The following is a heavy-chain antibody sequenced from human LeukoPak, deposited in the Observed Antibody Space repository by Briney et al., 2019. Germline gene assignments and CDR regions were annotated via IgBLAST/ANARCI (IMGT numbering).Heavy chain of an antibody. CDR2: INPNSGGT. J-gene: IGHJ3*02. CDR3: ARGGLGIAAAGAAFDI. V-gene: IGHV1-2*04. CDR1: GYTFTGYY. Sequence: ASVKVSCKASGYTFTGYYMHWVRQAPGQGLEWMGWINPNSGGTNYAQKFQGWVTMARDTSISTAYMELSRLRSDDTAVYYCARGGLGIAAAGAAFDIWGQGTMVTVSS. D-gene: IGHD6-13*01.